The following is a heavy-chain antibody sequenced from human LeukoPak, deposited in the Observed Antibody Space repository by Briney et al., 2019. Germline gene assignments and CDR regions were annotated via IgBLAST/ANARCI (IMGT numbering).Heavy chain of an antibody. CDR3: ARETHYSRTSGWFDP. V-gene: IGHV1-8*01. D-gene: IGHD4-11*01. CDR1: GYTFTSYD. CDR2: MNPNSGNT. Sequence: ASVKVSCKASGYTFTSYDINWVRQATGQGLEWVGWMNPNSGNTGYAQKFQGRVTMTRNTSISTAYMELSSLRSEDTAVYYCARETHYSRTSGWFDPWGQGTLVTVSS. J-gene: IGHJ5*02.